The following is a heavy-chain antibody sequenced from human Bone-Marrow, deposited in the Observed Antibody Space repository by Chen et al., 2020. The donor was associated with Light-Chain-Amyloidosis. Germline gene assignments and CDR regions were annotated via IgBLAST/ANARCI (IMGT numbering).Heavy chain of an antibody. Sequence: QVQLVESGGGVVQPGGSLSASCAASGFTFSSHGIHWVRQAPGKGLEWVGFIRDEGSKKAYADSVKGRFTISRENSRNTLYVQKSSRCAEDTALYYGAKSHEYGDDGEYYLDYGGQGSLVTVSS. CDR3: AKSHEYGDDGEYYLDY. CDR1: GFTFSSHG. CDR2: IRDEGSKK. V-gene: IGHV3-30*02. J-gene: IGHJ4*02. D-gene: IGHD4-17*01.